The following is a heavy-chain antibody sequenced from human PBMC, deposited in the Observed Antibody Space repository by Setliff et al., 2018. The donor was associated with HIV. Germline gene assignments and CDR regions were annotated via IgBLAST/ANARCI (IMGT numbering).Heavy chain of an antibody. J-gene: IGHJ3*02. D-gene: IGHD6-19*01. V-gene: IGHV1-18*01. Sequence: ASVKVSCKASGYTFTRNGISWVRQAPGQGLEWMGWISAYNGNTNYAQKLQGRVTMTTDTSTSTAYMELRSLRSDDTAVYYCARDGRRGQAGGWLADPDAFDIWGQGTMVTVSS. CDR3: ARDGRRGQAGGWLADPDAFDI. CDR2: ISAYNGNT. CDR1: GYTFTRNG.